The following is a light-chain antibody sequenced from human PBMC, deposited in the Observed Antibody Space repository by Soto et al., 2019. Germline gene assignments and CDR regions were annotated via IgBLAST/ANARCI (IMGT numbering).Light chain of an antibody. Sequence: EIVLTQSPATLSLSPGERATLSCRASQSLSRYFAWHQQKPGQPPRLLIYDTSNRATGVPARFSGSGSGTDFTLTISSLEPEDFAVYYCQQRSSWPLTFGQGTKVDIK. V-gene: IGKV3-11*01. CDR1: QSLSRY. CDR2: DTS. J-gene: IGKJ1*01. CDR3: QQRSSWPLT.